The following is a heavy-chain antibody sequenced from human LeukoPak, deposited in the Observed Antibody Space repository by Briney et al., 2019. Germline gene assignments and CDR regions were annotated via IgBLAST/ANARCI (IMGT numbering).Heavy chain of an antibody. D-gene: IGHD2-2*01. CDR3: ARGRFYQGSYYYYYYGMDV. CDR1: GYTFTNYG. V-gene: IGHV1-18*01. Sequence: ASVKVSCKASGYTFTNYGIGWARQAPGQGLEWMGWISTYNGNTNYAQQLQGRVTVTTDTSTSTAYMELRSLRSDDTAVYYCARGRFYQGSYYYYYYGMDVWGQGTTVTVSS. CDR2: ISTYNGNT. J-gene: IGHJ6*02.